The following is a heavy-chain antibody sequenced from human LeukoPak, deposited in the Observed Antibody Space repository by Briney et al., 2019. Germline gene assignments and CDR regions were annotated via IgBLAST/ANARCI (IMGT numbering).Heavy chain of an antibody. J-gene: IGHJ4*02. CDR1: GFTFSSYG. D-gene: IGHD6-13*01. CDR2: ISGSGGTT. CDR3: AKRRTAGTEYYFDH. Sequence: GGSLRLSCAVSGFTFSSYGMSWVRQAPGKGLGWVSAISGSGGTTYYADSVKGRFTISRDNSKNTLYLQMNSLRADDTAVYSCAKRRTAGTEYYFDHWGQGTLVTVSS. V-gene: IGHV3-23*01.